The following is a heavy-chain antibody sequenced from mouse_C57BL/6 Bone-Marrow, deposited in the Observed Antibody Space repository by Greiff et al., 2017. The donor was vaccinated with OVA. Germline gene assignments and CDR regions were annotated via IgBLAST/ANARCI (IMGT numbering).Heavy chain of an antibody. CDR3: TIPFRAPWYFDV. V-gene: IGHV1-15*01. Sequence: QVQLQQSGAELVRPGASVTLSCKASGYTFTDYEMHWVKQTPVHGLEWIGAIDPETGGTAYNQKFKGKAILTADKSSSTAYMELRSLTSEDSAVYYWTIPFRAPWYFDVWGTGTTVTVSS. CDR1: GYTFTDYE. CDR2: IDPETGGT. J-gene: IGHJ1*03.